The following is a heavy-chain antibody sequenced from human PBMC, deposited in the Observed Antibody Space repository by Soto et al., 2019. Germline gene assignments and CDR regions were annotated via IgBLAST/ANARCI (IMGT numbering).Heavy chain of an antibody. J-gene: IGHJ6*01. CDR3: ARVRLRLMDV. D-gene: IGHD3-22*01. V-gene: IGHV6-1*01. CDR1: GDSVSSISVG. CDR2: TYYRSKWYN. Sequence: SQTLSLTCVISGDSVSSISVGWNWIRQSPSRGLEWLGRTYYRSKWYNDYAVSVKSRISINPDTSKNQFSLQLNSVTPEDTAVYYCARVRLRLMDVWGQGTTVNVSS.